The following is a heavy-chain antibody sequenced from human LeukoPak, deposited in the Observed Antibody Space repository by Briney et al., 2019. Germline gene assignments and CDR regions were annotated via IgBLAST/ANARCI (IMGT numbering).Heavy chain of an antibody. D-gene: IGHD1-26*01. Sequence: ASVKVSCKTSGYTFTSYYIHWVRQAPGQGLEWMGLIDPSGGSTSYTQNFQGRVTMTRDTSTSTVYMELSSLRSEDTAVYYCARAQSGSYLGNWFDPWGQGTLVTVSS. CDR3: ARAQSGSYLGNWFDP. J-gene: IGHJ5*02. V-gene: IGHV1-46*01. CDR2: IDPSGGST. CDR1: GYTFTSYY.